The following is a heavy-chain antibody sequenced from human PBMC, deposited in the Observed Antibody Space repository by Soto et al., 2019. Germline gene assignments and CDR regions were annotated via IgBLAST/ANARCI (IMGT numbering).Heavy chain of an antibody. J-gene: IGHJ4*02. D-gene: IGHD6-19*01. CDR1: GYTFISYG. CDR2: INAFNGNT. V-gene: IGHV1-18*01. Sequence: QVQLVQSGAEVKKPGASVKVSCKASGYTFISYGISWVRQAPGQGLEWMGWINAFNGNTNYAQKLQGRVTMTRDASTSTAYMELRSLRSDDTAVYYCARDPVAGTYFDYWGQGTLVTVSS. CDR3: ARDPVAGTYFDY.